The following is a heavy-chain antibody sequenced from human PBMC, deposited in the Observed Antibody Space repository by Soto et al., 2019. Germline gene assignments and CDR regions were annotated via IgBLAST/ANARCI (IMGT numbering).Heavy chain of an antibody. V-gene: IGHV4-61*01. J-gene: IGHJ5*02. Sequence: PSETLSLTCPVSSAPIGRCCYYWNRIRQPPGKGLEWIGYIYYSGSTNYNPSLKSRVTISVDTSKNQFSLKLSSVTAADTAVYYCARVLFGRGNWFDPWGQGTLVTVSS. CDR1: SAPIGRCCYY. D-gene: IGHD3-3*01. CDR3: ARVLFGRGNWFDP. CDR2: IYYSGST.